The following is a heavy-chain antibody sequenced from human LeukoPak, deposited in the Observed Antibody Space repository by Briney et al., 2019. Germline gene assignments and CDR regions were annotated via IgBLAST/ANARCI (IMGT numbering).Heavy chain of an antibody. J-gene: IGHJ6*04. D-gene: IGHD2-2*01. CDR2: IWYDGSNK. V-gene: IGHV3-33*01. Sequence: PGRSLRLSCAASGLTFKSFGMHWVRQAPGKGLEWVAAIWYDGSNKYYVDSVKGRFTISRDNSKSTLYLQMNSLRSEDSAVYYCAREGGRCDSTSCSVLYYGTDVWGKGTTVTVSS. CDR3: AREGGRCDSTSCSVLYYGTDV. CDR1: GLTFKSFG.